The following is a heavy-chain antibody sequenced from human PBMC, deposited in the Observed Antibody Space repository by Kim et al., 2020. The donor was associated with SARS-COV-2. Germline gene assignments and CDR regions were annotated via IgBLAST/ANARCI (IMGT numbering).Heavy chain of an antibody. Sequence: GGSLRLSCAASGFTVSSNYMSWVRQAPGKGLEWVSVIYSGGSTYYADSVKGRFTISRDNSKNTLYLQMNSLRAEDTAVYYCARDWARGTTSPFDYWGQGTLVTVSS. D-gene: IGHD1-7*01. CDR1: GFTVSSNY. CDR2: IYSGGST. CDR3: ARDWARGTTSPFDY. V-gene: IGHV3-66*01. J-gene: IGHJ4*02.